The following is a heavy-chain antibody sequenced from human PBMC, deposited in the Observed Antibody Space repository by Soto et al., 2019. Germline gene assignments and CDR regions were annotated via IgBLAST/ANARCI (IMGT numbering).Heavy chain of an antibody. V-gene: IGHV1-46*03. CDR1: GYTFTIYD. CDR2: INPSGGST. Sequence: ASVKVACKASGYTFTIYDMHGVRQAPGQGLEWMGIINPSGGSTSYAQKFQGRVTMTRDTSTSTVYMELSSLRSEDTAVYYCARTPLVGATIDYWGQGTLVTVSS. D-gene: IGHD1-26*01. CDR3: ARTPLVGATIDY. J-gene: IGHJ4*02.